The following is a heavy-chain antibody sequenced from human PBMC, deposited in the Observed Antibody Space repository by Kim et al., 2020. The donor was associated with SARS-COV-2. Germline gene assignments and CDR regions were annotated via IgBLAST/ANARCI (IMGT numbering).Heavy chain of an antibody. CDR2: IWYDGSNK. V-gene: IGHV3-33*01. Sequence: GGSLRLSCAASGFTFSSYGMHWVRQAPGKGLEWVAAIWYDGSNKYYADSVKGRFTISRDNSKNTLYLQMNSLRAEDTAVYYCARDFGVVFGMDVWGQGTT. J-gene: IGHJ6*02. CDR1: GFTFSSYG. D-gene: IGHD2-2*01. CDR3: ARDFGVVFGMDV.